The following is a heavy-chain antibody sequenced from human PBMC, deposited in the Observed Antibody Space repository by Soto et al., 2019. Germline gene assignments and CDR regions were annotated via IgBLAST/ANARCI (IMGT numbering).Heavy chain of an antibody. CDR3: ARGIVVVPATKGRGFDP. CDR2: IFYSVST. J-gene: IGHJ5*02. D-gene: IGHD2-2*01. Sequence: QVQLQESGPGLVKPSQTLSLTCTVSGGSISSGDYSWSWIRQPPGKGLEWIGYIFYSVSTYYNPSLKSRVTISVDTSKNQFSLKLSFVTAADTAVYYCARGIVVVPATKGRGFDPWGQGTLVTVSS. V-gene: IGHV4-30-4*01. CDR1: GGSISSGDYS.